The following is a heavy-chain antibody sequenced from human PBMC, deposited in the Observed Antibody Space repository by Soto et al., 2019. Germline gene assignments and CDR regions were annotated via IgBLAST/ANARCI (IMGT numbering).Heavy chain of an antibody. D-gene: IGHD6-13*01. CDR2: ISGSGGST. Sequence: EVQLLESGGGLVQPGGSLRLSCAASGFTFSNYAVTWVRQAPGKGLEWVSTISGSGGSTYYADCVKGRFTISRDNSKNTLYLKMNSLRAEDTAVYYCAKDQGSSWYEIDYWGQGTLVTVSS. CDR3: AKDQGSSWYEIDY. V-gene: IGHV3-23*01. CDR1: GFTFSNYA. J-gene: IGHJ4*02.